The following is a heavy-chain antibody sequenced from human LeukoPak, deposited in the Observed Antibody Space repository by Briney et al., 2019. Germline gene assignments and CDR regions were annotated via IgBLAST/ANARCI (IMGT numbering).Heavy chain of an antibody. CDR1: GGSISSYY. D-gene: IGHD3-22*01. CDR3: ARLDHYDSSGYRKDGFDL. Sequence: SETLSLTCTVSGGSISSYYWSWIRQPPGKGLEWIGYIYYSGSTNYNPSLKSRVTISVDTSKNQFSLKLSSVTAADTAVYYCARLDHYDSSGYRKDGFDLWGQGTRVTVSS. CDR2: IYYSGST. V-gene: IGHV4-59*01. J-gene: IGHJ3*01.